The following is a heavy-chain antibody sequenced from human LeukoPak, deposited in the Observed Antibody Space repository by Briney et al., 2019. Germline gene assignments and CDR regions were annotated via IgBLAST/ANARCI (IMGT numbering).Heavy chain of an antibody. CDR2: LNSDGTTT. CDR3: TRGRYYLDS. V-gene: IGHV3-74*01. D-gene: IGHD3-16*01. CDR1: GFTLSNYW. J-gene: IGHJ4*02. Sequence: GGSLGLSCEASGFTLSNYWMHWVRQAPEKGLVWVSRLNSDGTTTAYADSVKGRFTISRDYAKNTLYLQMNSLRVEDTAVYFCTRGRYYLDSWGQGILVTVSS.